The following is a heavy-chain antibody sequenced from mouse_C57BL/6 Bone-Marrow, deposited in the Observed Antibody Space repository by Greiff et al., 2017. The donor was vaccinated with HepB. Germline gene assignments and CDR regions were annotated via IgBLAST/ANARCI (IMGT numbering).Heavy chain of an antibody. Sequence: EVKVVESGGGLVKPGGSLKLSCAASGFTFSSYAMSWVRQTPEKRLEWVATISDGGSYTYYPDNVKGRFTISRDNAKNNLYLQMSHLKSEDTAMYYCARPLTGRAWFAYWGQGTLVTVSA. V-gene: IGHV5-4*03. CDR2: ISDGGSYT. D-gene: IGHD4-1*01. CDR3: ARPLTGRAWFAY. CDR1: GFTFSSYA. J-gene: IGHJ3*01.